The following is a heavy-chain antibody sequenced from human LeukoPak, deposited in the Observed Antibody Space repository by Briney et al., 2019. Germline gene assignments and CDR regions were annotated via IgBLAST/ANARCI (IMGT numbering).Heavy chain of an antibody. J-gene: IGHJ6*02. CDR2: IIPILGIA. Sequence: SVKVSCKASGGTFSSYAISWVRQAPGQGLEWMGRIIPILGIANYAQKFQGRVTITADKSTSTAYMELSSLRSGDTAVYYCARAGTIYYGMDVWGQGTTVTVSS. V-gene: IGHV1-69*04. D-gene: IGHD4-17*01. CDR1: GGTFSSYA. CDR3: ARAGTIYYGMDV.